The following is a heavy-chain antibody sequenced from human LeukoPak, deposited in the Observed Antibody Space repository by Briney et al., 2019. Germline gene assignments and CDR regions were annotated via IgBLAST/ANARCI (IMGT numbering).Heavy chain of an antibody. D-gene: IGHD7-27*01. CDR2: IWYDGSNK. V-gene: IGHV3-33*01. J-gene: IGHJ4*02. CDR1: GFHFSTYG. Sequence: GGSLRLSCAASGFHFSTYGMHWVRQAPGKGLEWVGVIWYDGSNKIYAESVKGRFTISRDNSKNTLYLQMNSLRAEDTAVYYCARDRSWGSQCYFDYWGQGTLVTSSS. CDR3: ARDRSWGSQCYFDY.